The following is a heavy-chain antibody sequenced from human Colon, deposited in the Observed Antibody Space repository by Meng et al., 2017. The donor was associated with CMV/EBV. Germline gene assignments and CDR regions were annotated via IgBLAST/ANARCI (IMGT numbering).Heavy chain of an antibody. J-gene: IGHJ6*02. Sequence: ASVKVSCKASGYTLTSYDINWVRQATGQGLEWMGWMNPDSGDTGYAQKFQGRVTMTRDTSISTAYMELSSLGSEDTAVYYCARGYGTNLYHYGMDVWGQGTTVIVSS. V-gene: IGHV1-8*01. CDR3: ARGYGTNLYHYGMDV. D-gene: IGHD4/OR15-4a*01. CDR1: GYTLTSYD. CDR2: MNPDSGDT.